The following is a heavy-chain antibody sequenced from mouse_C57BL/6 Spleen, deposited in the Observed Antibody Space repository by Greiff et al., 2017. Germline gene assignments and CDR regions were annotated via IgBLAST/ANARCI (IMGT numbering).Heavy chain of an antibody. CDR3: ASEGLYYYGSSPRWYFDV. D-gene: IGHD1-1*01. CDR2: INPNYGTT. J-gene: IGHJ1*03. CDR1: GYSFTDYN. Sequence: VQLKESGPELVKPGASVKISCKASGYSFTDYNMNWVKQSNGKSLEWIGVINPNYGTTSYNQKFKGKATLTVDQSSSTAYMQLNSLTSEDSAVYYCASEGLYYYGSSPRWYFDVWGTGTTVTVSS. V-gene: IGHV1-39*01.